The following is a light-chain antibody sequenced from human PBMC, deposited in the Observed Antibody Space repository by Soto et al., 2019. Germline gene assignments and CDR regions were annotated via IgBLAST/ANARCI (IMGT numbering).Light chain of an antibody. V-gene: IGKV1-5*03. CDR3: KQYNSSPWT. Sequence: DIQMPQAHSILSASVGSIAGIISPPTQSISAWVAWYQQKAGKAPKLLIYQASLLESGVPSRFSGSGSGTEFTLTISSLQPDDLATYSCKQYNSSPWTFGQGTKVDIK. J-gene: IGKJ1*01. CDR1: QSISAW. CDR2: QAS.